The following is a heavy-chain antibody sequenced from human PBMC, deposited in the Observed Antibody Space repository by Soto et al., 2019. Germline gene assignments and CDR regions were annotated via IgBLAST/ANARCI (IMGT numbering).Heavy chain of an antibody. CDR1: GDSISSRSYY. CDR3: ARQRTSVVTQAHFDV. J-gene: IGHJ4*02. D-gene: IGHD2-21*02. V-gene: IGHV4-39*01. Sequence: PSETLSLTCTVTGDSISSRSYYWGWIRQPPGKGLEWIGSIYYSGSTYNNPSLRSRVSMSIDTSKDQFSLKLKSVTAADTALYFCARQRTSVVTQAHFDVWGPGSLVTAPQ. CDR2: IYYSGST.